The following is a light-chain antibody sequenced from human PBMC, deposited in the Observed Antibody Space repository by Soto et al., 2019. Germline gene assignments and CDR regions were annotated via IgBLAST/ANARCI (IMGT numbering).Light chain of an antibody. V-gene: IGLV1-40*01. CDR3: QSYDSSLSEV. CDR2: GNS. CDR1: SSNIGAGYD. J-gene: IGLJ1*01. Sequence: QSVLTQPPSVSGAPGQRVTISCTGSSSNIGAGYDVHWYQQLPGPAPKLLIYGNSNRPSGVPDRFSGSKSGTSASLAITGLQAEDEADYYCQSYDSSLSEVFGTGTKLTVL.